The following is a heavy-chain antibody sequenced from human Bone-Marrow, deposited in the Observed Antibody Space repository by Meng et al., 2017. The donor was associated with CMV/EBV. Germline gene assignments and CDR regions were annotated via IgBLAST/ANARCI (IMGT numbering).Heavy chain of an antibody. CDR1: GGSVSSGDYY. Sequence: SETLSLTCTVSGGSVSSGDYYWSWIRQPPGKGLEWIGEINHSGSTNYNPSLKSQVTISVDTSKNQFSLKLSSVTAADTAVYNCARFPTYCSSTSCYSWFDPWGQGALVTVSS. J-gene: IGHJ5*02. CDR2: INHSGST. V-gene: IGHV4-61*08. CDR3: ARFPTYCSSTSCYSWFDP. D-gene: IGHD2-2*01.